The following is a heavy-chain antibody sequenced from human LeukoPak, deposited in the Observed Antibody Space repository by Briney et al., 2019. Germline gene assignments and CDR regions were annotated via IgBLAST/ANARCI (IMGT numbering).Heavy chain of an antibody. Sequence: PGGSLRLSCAASGFTFSDYAMSWVRQAPGKGLELLSVISSSGTSIFYADSVEGRFTISRDTSRNTLYLQMNSLRGEDTATYYCAKGSGASCYSSLDSWARGILVIVSS. CDR2: ISSSGTSI. V-gene: IGHV3-23*01. CDR3: AKGSGASCYSSLDS. J-gene: IGHJ4*02. CDR1: GFTFSDYA. D-gene: IGHD2-15*01.